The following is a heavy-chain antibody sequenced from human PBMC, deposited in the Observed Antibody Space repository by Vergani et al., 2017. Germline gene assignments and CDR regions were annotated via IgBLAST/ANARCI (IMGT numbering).Heavy chain of an antibody. J-gene: IGHJ6*03. D-gene: IGHD3-3*01. Sequence: QVQLQESGPGLVKPSQTLSLTCTVSGGSISSGDYYWSWIRQPPGKGLEWIGYIYYSGSTYYNPSLKSRVTISVDTSKNQFSLKLSSVTAADTAVYYCARAPRLDFWSGYYISTGYYYMDVWGKGTTVTVSS. CDR2: IYYSGST. V-gene: IGHV4-30-4*08. CDR3: ARAPRLDFWSGYYISTGYYYMDV. CDR1: GGSISSGDYY.